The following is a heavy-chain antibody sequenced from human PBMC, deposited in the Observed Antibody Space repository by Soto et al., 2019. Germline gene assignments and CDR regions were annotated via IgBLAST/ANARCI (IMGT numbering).Heavy chain of an antibody. V-gene: IGHV3-9*01. D-gene: IGHD5-18*01. CDR1: GFTFDDYA. CDR3: ARGYTAMVGWAQNFDY. Sequence: EVQLVESGGGLVQPGRSLRLSCAASGFTFDDYAMHWVRQAPGKGLEWVSGISWNSGSIGYADSVKGRFTISRDNAKNSLYLQMNSLRAEDTAVYYCARGYTAMVGWAQNFDYWGQGTLVTVSS. CDR2: ISWNSGSI. J-gene: IGHJ4*02.